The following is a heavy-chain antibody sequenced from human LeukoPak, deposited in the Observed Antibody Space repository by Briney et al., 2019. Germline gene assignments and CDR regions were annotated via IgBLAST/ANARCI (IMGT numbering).Heavy chain of an antibody. CDR1: GGSISSSTYY. J-gene: IGHJ3*02. Sequence: PSETLSLTCTVSGGSISSSTYYWGWIRQPPGKGLEWIGNIYYSGSTYYNPSLKSRVTISVDTSKNQFSLKLSSVTAADTAVYYCARDRRWELLHAFGIWGQGTMVTVSS. CDR3: ARDRRWELLHAFGI. CDR2: IYYSGST. D-gene: IGHD1-26*01. V-gene: IGHV4-39*07.